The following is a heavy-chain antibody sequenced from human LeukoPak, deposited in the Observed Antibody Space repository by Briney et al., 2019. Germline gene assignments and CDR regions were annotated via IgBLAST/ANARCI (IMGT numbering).Heavy chain of an antibody. D-gene: IGHD2-15*01. CDR2: INYSGNT. Sequence: PSETLSLTCAVYGGSLSGYYWTWIRQTPGKGLEWIGEINYSGNTNYNRSLKSRVTISADTSKNQFSLRLSSVTAADAAVYYCARRGTAYCRGGNCYSDKYFDYWGQGTQVTVSS. CDR3: ARRGTAYCRGGNCYSDKYFDY. CDR1: GGSLSGYY. J-gene: IGHJ4*02. V-gene: IGHV4-34*01.